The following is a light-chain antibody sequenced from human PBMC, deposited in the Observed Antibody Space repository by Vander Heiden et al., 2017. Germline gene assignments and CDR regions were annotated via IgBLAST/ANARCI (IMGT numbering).Light chain of an antibody. J-gene: IGKJ1*01. CDR3: QQYNNWPLWT. V-gene: IGKV3-15*01. CDR1: QSITNN. CDR2: GAS. Sequence: LSCRANQSITNNLAWYQQRPRQAPRLLFYGASTRATGVPARFTGIGAGTEFTLTISSLQSEDFAVYYCQQYNNWPLWTFGQGTKVEIK.